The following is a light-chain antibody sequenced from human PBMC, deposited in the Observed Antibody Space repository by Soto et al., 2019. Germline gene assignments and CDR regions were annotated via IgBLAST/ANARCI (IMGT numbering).Light chain of an antibody. V-gene: IGKV3-11*01. CDR2: DAS. CDR3: QVRDVWPS. J-gene: IGKJ1*01. Sequence: IALTQSPVTLALSPGERAVLSCRASQSVSTSLAWYQHKPGQAPRLFIYDASKRAPGIPARFSGSGSGTDFTLTISSLEPEDFAVYYCQVRDVWPSFGQGT. CDR1: QSVSTS.